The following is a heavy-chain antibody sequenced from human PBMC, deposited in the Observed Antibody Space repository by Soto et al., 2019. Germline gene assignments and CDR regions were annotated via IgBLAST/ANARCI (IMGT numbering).Heavy chain of an antibody. Sequence: ASVKVSCKASGYTFTSYYMHWVRQAPGQGLEWMGIINPSGGSTSYAQKFQGRVTMTRDTSTSTVYMKLSSLRSEDTAVYYCARGGSTYYYDSSGYVHWGQGTLVTVSS. CDR1: GYTFTSYY. D-gene: IGHD3-22*01. CDR3: ARGGSTYYYDSSGYVH. CDR2: INPSGGST. V-gene: IGHV1-46*01. J-gene: IGHJ4*02.